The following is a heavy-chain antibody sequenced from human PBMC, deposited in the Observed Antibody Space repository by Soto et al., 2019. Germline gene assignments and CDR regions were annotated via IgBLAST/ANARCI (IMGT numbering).Heavy chain of an antibody. J-gene: IGHJ4*02. D-gene: IGHD3-3*01. CDR3: ARGRITIFGVVLGYFDY. CDR2: ISAYNGNT. V-gene: IGHV1-18*01. CDR1: GYTFTSYG. Sequence: ASVKVSCKASGYTFTSYGISWVRQAPGQGLEWMGWISAYNGNTNYAQKLQGRVTMTTDTSTSTAYMELRSLRSDDTAVYYCARGRITIFGVVLGYFDYWGQGTLVTVSS.